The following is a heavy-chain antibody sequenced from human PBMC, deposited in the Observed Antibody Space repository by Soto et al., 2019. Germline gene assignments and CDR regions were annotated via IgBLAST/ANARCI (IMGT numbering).Heavy chain of an antibody. CDR2: ISAYNGNI. CDR3: ARDRRIAAALRPFDY. J-gene: IGHJ4*02. V-gene: IGHV1-18*01. CDR1: GYTFTSYG. D-gene: IGHD6-13*01. Sequence: ASVKVSCKASGYTFTSYGISWVRQAPGQGLEWMGWISAYNGNINYAQKLQGRVTMTTDTSTSTAYMELRSLRSDDTAVYYCARDRRIAAALRPFDYWGQGTLVAVSS.